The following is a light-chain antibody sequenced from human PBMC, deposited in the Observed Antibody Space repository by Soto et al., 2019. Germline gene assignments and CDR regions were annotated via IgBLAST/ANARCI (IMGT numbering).Light chain of an antibody. J-gene: IGKJ2*01. CDR1: QSVSSN. CDR2: GAS. V-gene: IGKV3-15*01. Sequence: DTVMTQSPATLSVSPGERATLSCRASQSVSSNLAWYQQKPGQAPRLLIYGASTRATGIPARFSGSGSVTEFTLTISSLQSEDCAVYYCQQYNNWPPYTFGQGTKLEIK. CDR3: QQYNNWPPYT.